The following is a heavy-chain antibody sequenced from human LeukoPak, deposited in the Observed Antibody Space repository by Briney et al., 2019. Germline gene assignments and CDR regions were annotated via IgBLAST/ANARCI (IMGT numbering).Heavy chain of an antibody. V-gene: IGHV3-53*01. D-gene: IGHD1-1*01. Sequence: GGSLRLSCAASGFTVSNNYMSWVRQAPGKGLEWVSVLYSGGTTYYLDSVKGRFTISRDSSKNTLYLQMNSLRAEDTAINYCASEKTGRDYWGQGTQVTVSS. CDR2: LYSGGTT. CDR3: ASEKTGRDY. CDR1: GFTVSNNY. J-gene: IGHJ4*02.